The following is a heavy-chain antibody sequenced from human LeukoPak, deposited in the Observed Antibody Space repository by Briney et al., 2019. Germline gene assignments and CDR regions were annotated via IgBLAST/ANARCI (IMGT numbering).Heavy chain of an antibody. CDR3: ARLWGYCSGGSCYSTPY. D-gene: IGHD2-15*01. J-gene: IGHJ4*02. V-gene: IGHV3-48*02. CDR2: ISNSGGTI. CDR1: GFTFSRYS. Sequence: GGSLRLSCAASGFTFSRYSMNGVRQAPGKGLEWVSYISNSGGTIYYADSVKGRFTISRDNAKNSLYLQMNSLRDEDTAVYYCARLWGYCSGGSCYSTPYWGQGTLVTVSS.